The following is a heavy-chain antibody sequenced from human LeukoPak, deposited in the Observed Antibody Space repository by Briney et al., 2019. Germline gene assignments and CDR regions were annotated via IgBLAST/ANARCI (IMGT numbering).Heavy chain of an antibody. CDR2: INHSGST. J-gene: IGHJ4*02. V-gene: IGHV4-34*01. CDR3: ARAPIAAPIDY. CDR1: GGSFSGYY. Sequence: SETLSLTCAVYGGSFSGYYWSWIRQPPGKGLEWIGEINHSGSTNYNPSPKSRVTISVDTSKNQFSLKLSSVTAAGTAVYYCARAPIAAPIDYWGQGTLVTVSS. D-gene: IGHD6-13*01.